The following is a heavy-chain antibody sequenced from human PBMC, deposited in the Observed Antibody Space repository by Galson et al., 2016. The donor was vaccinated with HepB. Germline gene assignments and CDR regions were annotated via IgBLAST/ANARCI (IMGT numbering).Heavy chain of an antibody. CDR3: ARDVQYRFDS. CDR1: GYTFTTSG. J-gene: IGHJ4*02. D-gene: IGHD2/OR15-2a*01. V-gene: IGHV1-18*01. Sequence: SVKVSCKASGYTFTTSGISWVRQAPGQGLEWMGWISTYSGNTKYAQKFQGGLTLNTDSSTTTAYMELRSLRFDDTALYYCARDVQYRFDSWGQGTLVTVSS. CDR2: ISTYSGNT.